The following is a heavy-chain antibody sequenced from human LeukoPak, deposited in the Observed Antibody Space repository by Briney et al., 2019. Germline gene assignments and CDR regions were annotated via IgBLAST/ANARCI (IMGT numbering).Heavy chain of an antibody. CDR3: ARDRGYSSSRAQRGYYFDY. Sequence: PGGSLRLSCAASGFTFSSYWMSWVRQAPGKGLEWVANIKQDGSEKYYVDSVKGRFTISRDNAKNSLYLQMNSLRAEDTAVYYCARDRGYSSSRAQRGYYFDYWGQGALVSVSS. CDR1: GFTFSSYW. D-gene: IGHD2-2*01. V-gene: IGHV3-7*01. J-gene: IGHJ4*02. CDR2: IKQDGSEK.